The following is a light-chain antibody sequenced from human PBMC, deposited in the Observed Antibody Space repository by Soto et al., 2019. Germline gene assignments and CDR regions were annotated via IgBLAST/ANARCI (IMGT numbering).Light chain of an antibody. CDR1: QAVNTR. CDR2: LTS. CDR3: HQYDNWT. J-gene: IGKJ1*01. Sequence: EIVLTQSPATLSAFPGDRVTLSCRASQAVNTRLAWYQHKPGQAPRLLIYLTSNRAAGVPSRFSAWGSETDFTLTISDVQPEDFAVYYCHQYDNWTFGQGTKVEIK. V-gene: IGKV3D-11*03.